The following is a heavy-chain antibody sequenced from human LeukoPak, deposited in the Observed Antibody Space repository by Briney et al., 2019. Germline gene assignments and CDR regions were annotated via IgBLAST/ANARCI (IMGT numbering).Heavy chain of an antibody. CDR3: ARGHGSSWFPHFDY. D-gene: IGHD6-13*01. J-gene: IGHJ4*02. Sequence: GASVKVSCKASGYTFTSYDINWVRQATGQGLEWMGWMNPNSGNTGYAQRFQGRVTITRNTAISTAYMELSSLTSEDTAVYYCARGHGSSWFPHFDYWGQGTLVTVSS. CDR1: GYTFTSYD. CDR2: MNPNSGNT. V-gene: IGHV1-8*01.